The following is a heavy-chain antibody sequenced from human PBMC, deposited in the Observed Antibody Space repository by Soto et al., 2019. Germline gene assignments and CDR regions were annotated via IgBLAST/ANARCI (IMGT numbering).Heavy chain of an antibody. D-gene: IGHD4-17*01. CDR2: ISYSGST. Sequence: QVQLQESGPGLVKPSETLSLTCTVSDGSISSYYWSWMRQPPGKGLEWIAYISYSGSTNYNPSLKSRVTISVDTSKNQFSLRLSSVTAADTVAYYCARGKYGDFYFDYWGQGTLVTVSS. J-gene: IGHJ4*02. CDR1: DGSISSYY. V-gene: IGHV4-59*01. CDR3: ARGKYGDFYFDY.